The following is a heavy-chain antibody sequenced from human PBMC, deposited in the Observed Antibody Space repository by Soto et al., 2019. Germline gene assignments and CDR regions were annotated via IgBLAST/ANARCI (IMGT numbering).Heavy chain of an antibody. Sequence: SETLSLTCAVSGYSISSGYYWGWIRQPPGKGLEWIGSIYHSGSTYYNPSLKSRVTISVDTSKNQFSLKLSSVTAADTAVYYCAREGFITIIVVVHQGWFDPWGQGTLVTVSS. D-gene: IGHD3-22*01. CDR3: AREGFITIIVVVHQGWFDP. V-gene: IGHV4-38-2*02. CDR1: GYSISSGYY. J-gene: IGHJ5*02. CDR2: IYHSGST.